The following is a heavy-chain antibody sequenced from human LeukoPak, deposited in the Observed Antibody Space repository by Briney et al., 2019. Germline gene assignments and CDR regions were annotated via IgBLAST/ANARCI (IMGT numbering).Heavy chain of an antibody. CDR2: ISGSGSST. CDR3: ATSFGPVIAAAGTGAD. Sequence: PGGSLRLSCAASGFTFRSYAMNWVRQAPGKGLEWVSVISGSGSSTYYADSVKGRFTIPRDNSKNTLYLQMNSLRAEDTAVYYCATSFGPVIAAAGTGADWGQGTLVTVSS. D-gene: IGHD6-13*01. V-gene: IGHV3-23*01. J-gene: IGHJ4*02. CDR1: GFTFRSYA.